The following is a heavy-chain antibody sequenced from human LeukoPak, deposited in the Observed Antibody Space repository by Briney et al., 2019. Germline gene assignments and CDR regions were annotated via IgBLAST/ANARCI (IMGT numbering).Heavy chain of an antibody. J-gene: IGHJ4*02. CDR2: IYYSGST. Sequence: SETLSLTCTVSGGSISSHYWSWIRQPPGKGLEWIGYIYYSGSTNYDPSLKSRVTISVDTSKNQFSLKLSSVTAADTAVYYCARGGVWFGELLKFDYWGQGTLVTVSS. D-gene: IGHD3-10*01. CDR1: GGSISSHY. CDR3: ARGGVWFGELLKFDY. V-gene: IGHV4-59*08.